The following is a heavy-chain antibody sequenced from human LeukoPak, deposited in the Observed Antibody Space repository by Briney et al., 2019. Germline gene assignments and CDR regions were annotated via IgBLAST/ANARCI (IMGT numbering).Heavy chain of an antibody. V-gene: IGHV6-1*01. Sequence: SQTLSLTCAISGDSVSSDGATWNWIRQSPSRGLEWLGMTYFRSKWYDDYAVSVKSRITIKPDTSKNQFSLQLNSVTPEDTAVYYCAGVVWGHDYPGSWGQGTLVTVSS. CDR3: AGVVWGHDYPGS. J-gene: IGHJ4*02. CDR1: GDSVSSDGAT. CDR2: TYFRSKWYD. D-gene: IGHD4/OR15-4a*01.